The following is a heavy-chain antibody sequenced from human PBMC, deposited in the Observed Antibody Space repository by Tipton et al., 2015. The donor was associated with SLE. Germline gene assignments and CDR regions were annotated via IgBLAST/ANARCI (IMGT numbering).Heavy chain of an antibody. CDR1: GGSISGSSYY. Sequence: LRLSCTVSGGSISGSSYYWGWLRQPPGKGLEWIGYISDGGGTNYNPPLKSRVTISVDPAKNQFSLRLTSVTAADTAVYYCARGMVTWRGAILGVDVWGQGTTVNVSS. CDR3: ARGMVTWRGAILGVDV. D-gene: IGHD2-21*02. V-gene: IGHV4-61*05. CDR2: ISDGGGT. J-gene: IGHJ6*02.